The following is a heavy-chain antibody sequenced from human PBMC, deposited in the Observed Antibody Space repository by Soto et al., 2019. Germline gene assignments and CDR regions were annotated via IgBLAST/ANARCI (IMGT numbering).Heavy chain of an antibody. CDR3: TRGGGGPGRY. CDR1: GGSLSDYH. CDR2: IEQGGST. Sequence: QVQLQQWGAGLLKPSETLSLTCAVYGGSLSDYHWSWIRQPPGKGLGWIGEIEQGGSTNYKPSLQSRVTISIDTSKKQFSLKLLSVTAADTAVYYCTRGGGGPGRYWGQGTLVTVSS. D-gene: IGHD1-26*01. V-gene: IGHV4-34*01. J-gene: IGHJ4*02.